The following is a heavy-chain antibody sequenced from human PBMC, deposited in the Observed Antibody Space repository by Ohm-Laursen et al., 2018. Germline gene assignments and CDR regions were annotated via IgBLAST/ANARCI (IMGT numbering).Heavy chain of an antibody. J-gene: IGHJ6*02. CDR3: VRGASAIHANYYAWDV. D-gene: IGHD2-2*01. CDR2: IRNKANSYTT. CDR1: GFTFSDHY. Sequence: GSLRLSCAASGFTFSDHYMDWVRQAPGKGLEWVGRIRNKANSYTTEYAASVKGRFTVSRDDSRNSLDFQMNSLKTEDTAVYYCVRGASAIHANYYAWDVWGQGTTVTVSS. V-gene: IGHV3-72*01.